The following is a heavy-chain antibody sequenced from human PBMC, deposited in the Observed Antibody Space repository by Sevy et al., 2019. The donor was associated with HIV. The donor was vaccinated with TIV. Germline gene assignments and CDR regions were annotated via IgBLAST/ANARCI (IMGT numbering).Heavy chain of an antibody. V-gene: IGHV3-7*03. CDR1: GFTFSSYW. D-gene: IGHD4-17*01. J-gene: IGHJ4*02. CDR2: IKQDGSEK. Sequence: GGSLRLSCAASGFTFSSYWMSWVRQAPGKGLEWVANIKQDGSEKYYVDSVKGRFTISRDNAKNSLYLQMNSLRAEDTALYHCARGWGTTVTFFDYWGQGTLVTVSS. CDR3: ARGWGTTVTFFDY.